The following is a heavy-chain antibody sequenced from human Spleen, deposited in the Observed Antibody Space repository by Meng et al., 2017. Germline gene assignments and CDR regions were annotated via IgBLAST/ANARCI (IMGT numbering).Heavy chain of an antibody. Sequence: GESLKISCKGSGYSFTSYWIAWVRQMPGKGLEWMGIIYPGDSDTRYSPSFQGQVTISADKSISTAYLQWSSLKASDTAMYYCARQGYSNSYYYSYGMDVWGQGTTVT. CDR2: IYPGDSDT. J-gene: IGHJ6*01. D-gene: IGHD4-11*01. CDR1: GYSFTSYW. V-gene: IGHV5-51*01. CDR3: ARQGYSNSYYYSYGMDV.